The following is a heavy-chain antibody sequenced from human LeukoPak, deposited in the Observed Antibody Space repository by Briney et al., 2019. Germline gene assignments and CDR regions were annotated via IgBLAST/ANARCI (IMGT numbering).Heavy chain of an antibody. J-gene: IGHJ4*02. V-gene: IGHV3-30*02. CDR2: IPYDGSDK. CDR1: GFTFSSYG. CDR3: AKGLGDYDDFRLGF. Sequence: GGSLRLSCAASGFTFSSYGMHRVRQAPGKGLEWVAFIPYDGSDKYYADSVKGRFTVSRDNSKNTLYLHMNSLRVEDTAVYYCAKGLGDYDDFRLGFWGQGTLVTVSS. D-gene: IGHD4-17*01.